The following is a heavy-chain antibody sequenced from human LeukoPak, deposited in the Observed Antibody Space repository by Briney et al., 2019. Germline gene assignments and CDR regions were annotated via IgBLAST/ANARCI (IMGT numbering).Heavy chain of an antibody. V-gene: IGHV3-30*02. CDR3: VYYDSSGYTAFDI. J-gene: IGHJ3*02. Sequence: GGSLRLSCAASGFTFSSYGMHWVRQAPAKGLEWVAFIRYDGSNKYYADSVKGRFTISRDNSKNTLYLQMNSLRAEDTAVYYCVYYDSSGYTAFDIWGQGTMVTVSS. CDR1: GFTFSSYG. D-gene: IGHD3-22*01. CDR2: IRYDGSNK.